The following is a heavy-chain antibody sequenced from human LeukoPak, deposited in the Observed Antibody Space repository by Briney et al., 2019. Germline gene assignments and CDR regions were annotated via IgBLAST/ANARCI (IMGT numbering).Heavy chain of an antibody. D-gene: IGHD5-24*01. CDR2: IYYSGST. Sequence: SETRSLTCSVSGAAISSHYWSWIRQPPGKGLEWLGYIYYSGSTEYNPSLKSPITLSLDTSKNHLSLKLTSVTAADTALYYCARERRDGYNYVDYWGQGTLVTVSS. CDR1: GAAISSHY. V-gene: IGHV4-59*11. J-gene: IGHJ4*02. CDR3: ARERRDGYNYVDY.